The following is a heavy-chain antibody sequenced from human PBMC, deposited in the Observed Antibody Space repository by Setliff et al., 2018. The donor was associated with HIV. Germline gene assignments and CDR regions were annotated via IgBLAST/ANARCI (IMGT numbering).Heavy chain of an antibody. D-gene: IGHD3-16*01. CDR1: GGSISGFY. CDR2: IYDSGST. J-gene: IGHJ5*01. Sequence: PSETLSLTCTVSGGSISGFYWNWIRQSAGKGLQWIGRIYDSGSTKYNPSLKSRLTISVDTSKNQFSLSLNSVTAADTAVYFCARGGAVSADFDSWGQGTLVTVS. V-gene: IGHV4-4*07. CDR3: ARGGAVSADFDS.